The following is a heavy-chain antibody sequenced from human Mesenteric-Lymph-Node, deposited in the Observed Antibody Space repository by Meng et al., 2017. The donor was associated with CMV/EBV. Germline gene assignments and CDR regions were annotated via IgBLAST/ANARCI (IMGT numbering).Heavy chain of an antibody. V-gene: IGHV3-7*01. Sequence: GGSLRLSCAAPGFTFSSYWMSWVRQAPGKGLEWVANIKQDGSEKYYVDSVKGRFTISRDNAKNSLYLQMNSLRAEDTAVYYCARDLLTWLRKPYYFDYWGQGTLVTVSS. CDR3: ARDLLTWLRKPYYFDY. J-gene: IGHJ4*02. D-gene: IGHD5-12*01. CDR1: GFTFSSYW. CDR2: IKQDGSEK.